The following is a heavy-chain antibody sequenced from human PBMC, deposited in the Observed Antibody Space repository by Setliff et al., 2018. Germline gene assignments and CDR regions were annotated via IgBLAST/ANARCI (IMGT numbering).Heavy chain of an antibody. D-gene: IGHD2-2*02. CDR2: IYDSGKT. J-gene: IGHJ4*02. Sequence: SETLSLTCTVPGDSISSFSYYWGWIRQPPGKGLERIGTIYDSGKTYYNPSLKSRVTISVDTSKNQFSLKLNSVTAADTGVYYCASCRFQVPYNYWGQGTLVTVSS. V-gene: IGHV4-39*01. CDR1: GDSISSFSYY. CDR3: ASCRFQVPYNY.